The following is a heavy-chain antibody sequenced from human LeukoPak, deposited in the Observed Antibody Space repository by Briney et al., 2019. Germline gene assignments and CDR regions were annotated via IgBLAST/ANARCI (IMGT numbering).Heavy chain of an antibody. V-gene: IGHV1-2*02. D-gene: IGHD2-15*01. CDR1: GYTFTSYG. Sequence: ASVKVSCKASGYTFTSYGISWVRQAPGQGLEWMGWINPNSGGTKYAQKFQGRVTMTRDTSISTAYMERSRLRSDDTAVFYCARDRLRLGYERTNWFDPWGQGTLVTVSS. J-gene: IGHJ5*02. CDR2: INPNSGGT. CDR3: ARDRLRLGYERTNWFDP.